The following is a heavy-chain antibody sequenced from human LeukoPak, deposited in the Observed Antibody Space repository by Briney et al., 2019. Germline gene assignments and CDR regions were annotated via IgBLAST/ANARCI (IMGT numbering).Heavy chain of an antibody. CDR2: IPSSSAYV. J-gene: IGHJ6*03. D-gene: IGHD1-26*01. Sequence: GGSLRLSCAASGFTFSTDNMNSVRQAPGKGLEWISAIPSSSAYVYYADSVRGRFTISRDNAENSLYLQMNRLGDDDTAVYYCARDPYSGNLGPTYYYYMDVWGKGTTVTVSS. V-gene: IGHV3-21*01. CDR3: ARDPYSGNLGPTYYYYMDV. CDR1: GFTFSTDN.